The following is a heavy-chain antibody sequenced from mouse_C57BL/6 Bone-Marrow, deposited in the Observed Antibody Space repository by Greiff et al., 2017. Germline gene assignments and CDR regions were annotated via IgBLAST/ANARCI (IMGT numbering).Heavy chain of an antibody. V-gene: IGHV1-64*01. CDR3: ARSTFFDY. D-gene: IGHD5-1*01. Sequence: QVHVKQPGAELVKPGASVKLSCKASGYTFTSYWMHWVKQRPGQGLEWIGMIHPNSGSTNYNEKFKSKATLTVDKSSSTAYMQLSSLTSEDSAVYYCARSTFFDYWGQGTTHTVSS. CDR1: GYTFTSYW. J-gene: IGHJ2*01. CDR2: IHPNSGST.